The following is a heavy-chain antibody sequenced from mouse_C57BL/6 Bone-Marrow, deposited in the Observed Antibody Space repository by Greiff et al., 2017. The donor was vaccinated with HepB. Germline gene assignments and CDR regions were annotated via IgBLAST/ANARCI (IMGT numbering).Heavy chain of an antibody. CDR3: ARDAQYYGSSLDWYFDV. CDR2: SRNKANDYTT. V-gene: IGHV7-1*01. Sequence: EVHLVESGGGLVQSGRSLRLSCAPSGFTFSDFYMEWVRQAPGKGLEWIAASRNKANDYTTASSASVKGRFIVSRDTSQSILYLQMNALRAEDTAIYYCARDAQYYGSSLDWYFDVWGTGTTVTVSS. J-gene: IGHJ1*03. D-gene: IGHD1-1*01. CDR1: GFTFSDFY.